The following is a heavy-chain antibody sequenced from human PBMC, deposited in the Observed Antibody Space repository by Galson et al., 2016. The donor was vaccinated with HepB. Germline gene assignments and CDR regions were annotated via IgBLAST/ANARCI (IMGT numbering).Heavy chain of an antibody. CDR1: GGTFSIYA. CDR3: ARDPLVAKYQVLAFDY. J-gene: IGHJ4*02. D-gene: IGHD4/OR15-4a*01. Sequence: SVKVSCKASGGTFSIYAISWVRQAPGQGLEWMGGIIPIFGTANYAQKFQGRVTITADKSTSTAYLEMRSLRSDDTAVYYCARDPLVAKYQVLAFDYWGQGTPVTVSS. V-gene: IGHV1-69*06. CDR2: IIPIFGTA.